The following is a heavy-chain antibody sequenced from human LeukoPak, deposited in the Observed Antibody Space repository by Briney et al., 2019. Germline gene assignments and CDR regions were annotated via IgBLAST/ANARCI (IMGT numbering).Heavy chain of an antibody. D-gene: IGHD4-17*01. CDR1: GFTFSSYS. CDR2: ISSSSSYI. CDR3: AETTVTTEGIDY. Sequence: GGSLRLSCAASGFTFSSYSMNWVRRAPGKGLEWVSSISSSSSYIYYADSVKGRFTISRDNSKNTLYLQMNSLRAEDTAVYYCAETTVTTEGIDYWGQGTLVTVSS. J-gene: IGHJ4*02. V-gene: IGHV3-21*01.